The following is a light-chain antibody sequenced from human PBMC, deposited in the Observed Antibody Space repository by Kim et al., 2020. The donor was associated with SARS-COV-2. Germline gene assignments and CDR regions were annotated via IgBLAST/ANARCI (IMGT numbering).Light chain of an antibody. Sequence: GQSVPISCTGTSSDVGVYNYVSWYQQHPGKAPKLMIYDVSKRPSGVPDRFSGSKSGNTASLTISGLQAEDEGDYYCCSYAGSYTLIFGGGTQLTVL. J-gene: IGLJ2*01. CDR1: SSDVGVYNY. CDR2: DVS. CDR3: CSYAGSYTLI. V-gene: IGLV2-11*01.